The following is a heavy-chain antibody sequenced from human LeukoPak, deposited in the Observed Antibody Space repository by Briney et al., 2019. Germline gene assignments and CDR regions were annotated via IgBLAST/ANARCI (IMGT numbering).Heavy chain of an antibody. CDR2: IWYDGSNK. CDR3: ARALYSYGVLDY. J-gene: IGHJ4*01. CDR1: GFTSNTYG. Sequence: GGSLRLSCAASGFTSNTYGMHWVRQAPGKGLEWVAVIWYDGSNKYFADSVKGRLTISRDNSKNSLYLQMNSLRAEDTATYYCARALYSYGVLDYWGHGTLVSVSS. V-gene: IGHV3-33*01. D-gene: IGHD5-18*01.